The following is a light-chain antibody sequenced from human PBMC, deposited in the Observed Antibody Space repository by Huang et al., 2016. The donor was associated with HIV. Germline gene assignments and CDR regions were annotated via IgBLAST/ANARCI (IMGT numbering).Light chain of an antibody. CDR3: QQRSNWPPIT. Sequence: EIVLTQSPPTLSLSPGERATLSCRASQSVNSSLAWYQQTPGQAPRRLMYDASNRATGIPGRFSGSGSGTDFTLTISSLEPEEFAVYYCQQRSNWPPITFGQGTRLEIK. CDR2: DAS. J-gene: IGKJ5*01. CDR1: QSVNSS. V-gene: IGKV3-11*01.